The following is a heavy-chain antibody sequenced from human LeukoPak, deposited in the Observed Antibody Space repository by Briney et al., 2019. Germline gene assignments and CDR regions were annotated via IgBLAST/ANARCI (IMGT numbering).Heavy chain of an antibody. J-gene: IGHJ3*02. CDR3: ARGPGPIAGAKNPFDI. D-gene: IGHD1-26*01. Sequence: PGGSLRLSCAASGFIFSDYYTSWIRQAPGKGLEWVAVISYDGSNKYYADSVKGRFTISGDKSKDTLHLQMNSLRPEDTAVYYCARGPGPIAGAKNPFDIWGQGTMVTVSS. V-gene: IGHV3-30*01. CDR1: GFIFSDYY. CDR2: ISYDGSNK.